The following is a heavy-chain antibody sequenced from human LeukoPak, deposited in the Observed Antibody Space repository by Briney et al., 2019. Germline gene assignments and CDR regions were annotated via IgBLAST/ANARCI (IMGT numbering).Heavy chain of an antibody. Sequence: SETLSLTCAVSGGSISSNNWWGWVRQPPGKGLEWIGEIYHSGTPNYNPSLKSRVTISVDKSRNHFSLNLSSVTAADTAVYYCARVNINNWHSCDYWGQGTLVTVSS. J-gene: IGHJ4*02. CDR3: ARVNINNWHSCDY. CDR2: IYHSGTP. D-gene: IGHD1-1*01. CDR1: GGSISSNNW. V-gene: IGHV4-4*02.